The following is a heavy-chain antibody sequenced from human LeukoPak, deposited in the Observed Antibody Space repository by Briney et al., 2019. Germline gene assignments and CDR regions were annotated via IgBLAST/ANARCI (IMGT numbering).Heavy chain of an antibody. Sequence: GALVKVSCKASGYTFTSYDINWVRQATGQGLEWMGWMNPNSGNTGYAQKFQGRVTMTRNTSISTAYMELSSLRSEDTAVYYCAREGWGHISAAGTGYFDSWGQGALVTVSS. V-gene: IGHV1-8*01. CDR1: GYTFTSYD. D-gene: IGHD6-13*01. CDR3: AREGWGHISAAGTGYFDS. CDR2: MNPNSGNT. J-gene: IGHJ4*02.